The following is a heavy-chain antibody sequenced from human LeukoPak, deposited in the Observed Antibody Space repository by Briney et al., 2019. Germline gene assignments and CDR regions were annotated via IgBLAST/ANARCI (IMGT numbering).Heavy chain of an antibody. CDR1: GGSISSGGYS. D-gene: IGHD5-24*01. Sequence: SETLSLTCTVSGGSISSGGYSWSWIRQHPGKGLEWIGYIYYSGSTYYNPSLKSRVTISVDTSKNQFSLKLSSVTAADTAVYYCARAGPRRDGYKSNWFDPWGQGTLVTVSS. V-gene: IGHV4-31*03. CDR3: ARAGPRRDGYKSNWFDP. CDR2: IYYSGST. J-gene: IGHJ5*02.